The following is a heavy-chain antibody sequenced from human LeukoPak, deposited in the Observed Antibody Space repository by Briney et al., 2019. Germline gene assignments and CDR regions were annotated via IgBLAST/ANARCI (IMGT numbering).Heavy chain of an antibody. D-gene: IGHD5-18*01. J-gene: IGHJ3*02. CDR3: ARSYGYSYGLGAFDI. CDR2: IYYSGST. Sequence: SETLSLTCAVSGGSISNYYWSWIRQPPGKGLEWIGYIYYSGSTNYNPSLKSRVTISVDTSKNQFSLKLSSVTAADTAVYYCARSYGYSYGLGAFDIWGQGTMVTVSS. V-gene: IGHV4-59*01. CDR1: GGSISNYY.